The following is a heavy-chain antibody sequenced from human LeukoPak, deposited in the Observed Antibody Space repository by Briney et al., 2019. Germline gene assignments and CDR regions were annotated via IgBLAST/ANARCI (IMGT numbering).Heavy chain of an antibody. D-gene: IGHD3-16*02. CDR2: MSGRGGRT. V-gene: IGHV3-23*01. Sequence: GGSLRLSCAASGFTLSSYAMSGVRQAPGKGREGVSAMSGRGGRTYYADCVKGRFTITRDNGKKSVYLQMNSLRAEDTAVYYCATCLGLRLGELSVHFDYWGQGTLVTVSS. J-gene: IGHJ4*02. CDR1: GFTLSSYA. CDR3: ATCLGLRLGELSVHFDY.